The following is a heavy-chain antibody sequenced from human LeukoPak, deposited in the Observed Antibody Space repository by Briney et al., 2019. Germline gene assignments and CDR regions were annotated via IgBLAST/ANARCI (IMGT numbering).Heavy chain of an antibody. V-gene: IGHV3-48*03. CDR3: ARESGYCSSISCSNWFDP. CDR2: ISSSGSTI. J-gene: IGHJ5*02. CDR1: GFTFSSYE. Sequence: PGGSLRLSCTASGFTFSSYEMNWVRQAPGKGLEWVSYISSSGSTIYYADSVKGRFTISRDNAKNSLYLQMNSLRAEDTAVYYCARESGYCSSISCSNWFDPCGQGTLVTVSS. D-gene: IGHD2-2*01.